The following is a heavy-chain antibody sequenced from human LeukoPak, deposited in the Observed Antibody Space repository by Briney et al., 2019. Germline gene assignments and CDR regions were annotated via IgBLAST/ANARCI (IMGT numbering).Heavy chain of an antibody. CDR1: GYTFTSYY. J-gene: IGHJ4*02. Sequence: ASVEVSCKASGYTFTSYYMHWVRQAPGQGLEWMGIINPSGGSTSYAQKFQGRVTMTRDTSASTVYMELSSLRSEDTAVYYCARTRAVAGKEGEFDYWGQGTLATVSS. CDR2: INPSGGST. V-gene: IGHV1-46*01. CDR3: ARTRAVAGKEGEFDY. D-gene: IGHD6-19*01.